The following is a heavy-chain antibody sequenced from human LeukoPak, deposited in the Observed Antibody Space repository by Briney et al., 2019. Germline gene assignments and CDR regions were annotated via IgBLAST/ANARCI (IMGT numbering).Heavy chain of an antibody. D-gene: IGHD6-13*01. CDR3: AREFREGSSWYYNWFDP. CDR1: GYTFTCYY. Sequence: ASVKVSCKASGYTFTCYYMHWVRQAPGQGLEGMGWINPNSGGTNYAQKFQGWVTMTRDTSISTAYMELSRLRSDDTAVYYCAREFREGSSWYYNWFDPWGQGTLVTVSS. J-gene: IGHJ5*02. V-gene: IGHV1-2*04. CDR2: INPNSGGT.